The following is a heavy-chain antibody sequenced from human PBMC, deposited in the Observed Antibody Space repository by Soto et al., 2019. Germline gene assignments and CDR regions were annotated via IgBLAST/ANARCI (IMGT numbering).Heavy chain of an antibody. J-gene: IGHJ4*02. V-gene: IGHV5-10-1*01. CDR2: IDPSDSYI. CDR3: AIVTAESAYHYFDF. Sequence: PGESLKISCKGSGYKFTNYWLSWVRQTPGKGLEWMGRIDPSDSYINYSPSFRGHVTISIDESISTAHLQWSSLKASDTATYYCAIVTAESAYHYFDFWRQGPLVTVSS. CDR1: GYKFTNYW.